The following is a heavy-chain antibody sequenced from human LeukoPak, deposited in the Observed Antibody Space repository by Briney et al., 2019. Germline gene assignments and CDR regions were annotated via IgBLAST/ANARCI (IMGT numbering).Heavy chain of an antibody. CDR2: ISAYNGYT. J-gene: IGHJ1*01. Sequence: ASVKVSCTASGYTFTSYGISWVRQAPGQGLEWMGWISAYNGYTNYAQKLQGRVTMTTDTSTSTAYMELRSLRSDDTAVYYCATDKQWLVPRSEYFQHWGQGTLVTVSS. V-gene: IGHV1-18*01. D-gene: IGHD6-19*01. CDR1: GYTFTSYG. CDR3: ATDKQWLVPRSEYFQH.